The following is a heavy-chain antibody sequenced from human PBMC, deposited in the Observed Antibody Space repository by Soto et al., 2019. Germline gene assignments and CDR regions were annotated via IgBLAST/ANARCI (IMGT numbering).Heavy chain of an antibody. D-gene: IGHD2-15*01. CDR1: GFTFSNYW. Sequence: EVQLVESGGGLVLPGASLRLSCAASGFTFSNYWMHWVRQAPGKGLVWVSRIDSDGSRITYADFVKGRFTISRDNAKNTVYLHMNSLTAEDTAVYYCVRTSLVVAAATREDFWGQGTLVTVSS. CDR2: IDSDGSRI. V-gene: IGHV3-74*01. CDR3: VRTSLVVAAATREDF. J-gene: IGHJ4*02.